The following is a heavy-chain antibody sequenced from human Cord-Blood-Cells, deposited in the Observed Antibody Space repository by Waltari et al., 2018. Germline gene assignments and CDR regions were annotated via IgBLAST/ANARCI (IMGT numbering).Heavy chain of an antibody. J-gene: IGHJ3*02. CDR3: ARKPPEGDRGAFDI. V-gene: IGHV1-3*01. D-gene: IGHD2-15*01. CDR2: INAGNGNT. CDR1: GYTFTSFA. Sequence: QVQPVQSGAEVKKPGPSVKVSCKASGYTFTSFALPWARHAPGQRLEWMGWINAGNGNTKYSQKFQGRVTITRDTSASTAYMELSSLRSEDTAVYYCARKPPEGDRGAFDIWGQGTMVTVSS.